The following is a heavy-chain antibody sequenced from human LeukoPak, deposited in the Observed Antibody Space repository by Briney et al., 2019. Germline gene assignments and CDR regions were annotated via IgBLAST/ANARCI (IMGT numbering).Heavy chain of an antibody. CDR3: ARVAKERVGGVYYFDY. CDR2: IGTAGDT. D-gene: IGHD1-1*01. J-gene: IGHJ4*02. Sequence: PGGSLRLSCAASGFTFSDYGMHWVRQATGKGLGWVSAIGTAGDTYYTGSVKGRFTISRENAKNSLYLQMNSLRAGDTAVYYCARVAKERVGGVYYFDYWGQGTLVTVSS. V-gene: IGHV3-13*01. CDR1: GFTFSDYG.